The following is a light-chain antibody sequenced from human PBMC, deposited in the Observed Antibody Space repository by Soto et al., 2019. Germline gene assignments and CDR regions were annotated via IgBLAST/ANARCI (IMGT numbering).Light chain of an antibody. CDR1: SSDVGSHNL. CDR2: EVS. V-gene: IGLV2-23*02. J-gene: IGLJ7*01. Sequence: QSALTQPASVXGXXXXXXXXSCTGTSSDVGSHNLVSWYQQHPGQAPKLMIYEVSKRPLGVSARFSASKSGNTASLTISGLQAEDEADYYCCSYGGSRAVFGGGTQLTVL. CDR3: CSYGGSRAV.